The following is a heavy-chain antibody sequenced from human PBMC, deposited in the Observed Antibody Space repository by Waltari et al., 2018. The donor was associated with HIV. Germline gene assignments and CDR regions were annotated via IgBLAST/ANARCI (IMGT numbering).Heavy chain of an antibody. CDR3: ARCSITGTSGGGMDV. J-gene: IGHJ6*02. Sequence: QVQLVQSGAEVKKPGASVKVSCKASGYTFTSYDINWVRHATGQGLEWMGWMNPNRGNTGYAQKLQGRGTMTRNTAISTAYMELSSLRSEETAVYYCARCSITGTSGGGMDVWGQGTTVTVSS. D-gene: IGHD1-7*01. CDR1: GYTFTSYD. V-gene: IGHV1-8*01. CDR2: MNPNRGNT.